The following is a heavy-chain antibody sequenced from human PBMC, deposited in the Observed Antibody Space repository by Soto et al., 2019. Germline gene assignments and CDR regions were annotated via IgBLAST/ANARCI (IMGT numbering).Heavy chain of an antibody. Sequence: QVQLVQSGAEVKKPGSSVKVSCKASGGTFSSYTISWVRQAPGQGLEWMGRIIPILGIANYAQKFQGRVTITADKSTSTAYMELSSLRSVDTAVYYCARVHERWLQPIDYWGQGTLVTVSS. V-gene: IGHV1-69*02. CDR3: ARVHERWLQPIDY. CDR2: IIPILGIA. J-gene: IGHJ4*02. CDR1: GGTFSSYT. D-gene: IGHD5-12*01.